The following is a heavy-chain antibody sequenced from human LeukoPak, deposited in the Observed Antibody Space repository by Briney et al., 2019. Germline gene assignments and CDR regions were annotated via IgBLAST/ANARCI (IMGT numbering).Heavy chain of an antibody. V-gene: IGHV3-30*02. Sequence: PGGSLRLSCVASGFTFSSYGMHWVRQAPGKGLEWVAFIRYDGSNKYYADSVKGRFTISRDNSKNTLYLQLNSLTAEDTAAYYCAKNPSYDSSGYYPDYWGQGTLVTVSS. CDR3: AKNPSYDSSGYYPDY. CDR2: IRYDGSNK. J-gene: IGHJ4*02. CDR1: GFTFSSYG. D-gene: IGHD3-22*01.